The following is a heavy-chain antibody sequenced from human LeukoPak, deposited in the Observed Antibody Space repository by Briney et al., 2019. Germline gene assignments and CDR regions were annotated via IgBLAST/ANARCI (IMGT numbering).Heavy chain of an antibody. J-gene: IGHJ4*02. D-gene: IGHD6-19*01. Sequence: GGSLRLSCAASAISISNYAMIWFRQAPGKGLEWVSAISGGGGVTYYADSVKGRFSISRDNSNNTLYLQMNSLRDEDTPVDYFAKDLMRDGSGGWDYWGQGTLVTVSS. CDR1: AISISNYA. CDR2: ISGGGGVT. V-gene: IGHV3-23*01. CDR3: AKDLMRDGSGGWDY.